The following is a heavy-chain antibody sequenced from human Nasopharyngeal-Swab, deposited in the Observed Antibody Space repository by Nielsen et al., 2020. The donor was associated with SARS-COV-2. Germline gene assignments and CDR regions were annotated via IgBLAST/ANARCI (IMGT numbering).Heavy chain of an antibody. V-gene: IGHV4-59*12. CDR3: ARGIYGSGSYYWYFDL. D-gene: IGHD3-10*01. Sequence: SETLSLTCTVSGGSISSYYWSWIRQPPGKGLEWIGYIYYSGSTNYNPSLKSRVTISVDTSKNQFSLKLSSVTAADTAVYYCARGIYGSGSYYWYFDLWGRGTLVTVSS. J-gene: IGHJ2*01. CDR2: IYYSGST. CDR1: GGSISSYY.